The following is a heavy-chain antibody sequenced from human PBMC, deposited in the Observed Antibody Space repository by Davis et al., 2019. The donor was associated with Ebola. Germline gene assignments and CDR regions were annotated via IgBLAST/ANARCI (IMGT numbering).Heavy chain of an antibody. V-gene: IGHV1-2*02. CDR3: ARGVDSGSYYGAFDI. CDR2: ISPNTGGT. Sequence: ASVKVSCKASGGTFSSYAISWVRQAPGQGLEWMGWISPNTGGTDYAQKFQGRVTMTRDTSINTAYMELSRLGSDDTAVYYCARGVDSGSYYGAFDIWGQGTMVTVSS. D-gene: IGHD1-26*01. CDR1: GGTFSSYA. J-gene: IGHJ3*02.